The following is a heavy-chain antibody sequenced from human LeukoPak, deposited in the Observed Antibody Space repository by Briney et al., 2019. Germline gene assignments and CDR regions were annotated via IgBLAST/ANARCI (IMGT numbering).Heavy chain of an antibody. J-gene: IGHJ4*02. CDR3: ARATRSSSWYPPFDY. D-gene: IGHD6-13*01. CDR2: IYSGGST. V-gene: IGHV3-66*01. CDR1: GFTVSSNY. Sequence: GGSLRLSCAASGFTVSSNYMSWVRQAPGKGLEWVSVIYSGGSTYYADSVKGRFTISRDNSKNTLYLQMNSLRAEDTAVYYFARATRSSSWYPPFDYWGQGTLVTVSS.